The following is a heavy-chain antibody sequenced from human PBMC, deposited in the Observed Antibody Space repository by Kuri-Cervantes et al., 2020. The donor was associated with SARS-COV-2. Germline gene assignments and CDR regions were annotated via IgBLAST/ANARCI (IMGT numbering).Heavy chain of an antibody. CDR3: AKDFGTMVQGVIDY. CDR1: GFTFDDYA. J-gene: IGHJ4*02. Sequence: SLKISCAASGFTFDDYAMHWVRQAPGKGLEWVSGISWNSGSIGYADSVKGRFTISRDNAKNSLYLQMNSLRVEDTALYYCAKDFGTMVQGVIDYWGQGTLVTVSS. D-gene: IGHD3-10*01. CDR2: ISWNSGSI. V-gene: IGHV3-9*01.